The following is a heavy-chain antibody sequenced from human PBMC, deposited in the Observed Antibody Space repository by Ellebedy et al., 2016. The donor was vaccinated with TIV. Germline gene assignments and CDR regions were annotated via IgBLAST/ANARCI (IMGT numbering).Heavy chain of an antibody. V-gene: IGHV1-69*13. CDR2: ITPIFGTV. CDR3: GRYRGYGMDV. CDR1: GVTFSNCT. Sequence: AASVKVSCKASGVTFSNCTISWVRQAPGQGLEWMGGITPIFGTVSFSQKFQGRLTLTADESTSQAYMELSSLRSEDTAVYYCGRYRGYGMDVWGQGTTVTVSS. D-gene: IGHD1-14*01. J-gene: IGHJ6*02.